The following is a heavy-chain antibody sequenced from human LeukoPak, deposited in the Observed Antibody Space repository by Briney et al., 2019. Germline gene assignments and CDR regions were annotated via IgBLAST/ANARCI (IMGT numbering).Heavy chain of an antibody. V-gene: IGHV3-23*01. CDR2: LSGSGGTT. CDR3: AKGGSTPRVTTSRVVFGYYYYLDV. CDR1: GFTFSSHA. D-gene: IGHD4-17*01. J-gene: IGHJ6*03. Sequence: PGGSLRLSCAASGFTFSSHAMSWVRQAPGKGLEWVSSLSGSGGTTYHADSVKGRFSISRDNSKNTLYLQLNSLRAEDTAVYYCAKGGSTPRVTTSRVVFGYYYYLDVWGKGTPVTVSS.